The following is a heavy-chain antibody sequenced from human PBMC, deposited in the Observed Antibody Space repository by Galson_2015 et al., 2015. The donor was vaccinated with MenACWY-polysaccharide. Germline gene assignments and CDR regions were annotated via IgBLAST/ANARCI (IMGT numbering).Heavy chain of an antibody. V-gene: IGHV3-11*01. CDR1: GFSLGAWY. CDR3: ARGHYGLDV. Sequence: GFSLGAWYLSWIRQAPWKGLEWLSYISKSGDSIYYGDSVKGRFAISRDNAKNSVYLQLNSLEVEDTAIYYCARGHYGLDVWGQGTTVTLSS. CDR2: ISKSGDSI. J-gene: IGHJ6*02.